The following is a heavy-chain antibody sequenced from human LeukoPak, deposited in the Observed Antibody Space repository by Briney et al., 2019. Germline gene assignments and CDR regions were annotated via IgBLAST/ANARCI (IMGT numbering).Heavy chain of an antibody. V-gene: IGHV3-23*01. CDR2: ISGSGGNT. CDR3: ATTKQARRYFDY. CDR1: AFTFSNNP. Sequence: GRSLRPSRVGSAFTFSNNPLSWVRQAPGKGLEWVSAISGSGGNTSYADSVRCRFTISRDNSKNTLFLQMNTLRADGTSVYYCATTKQARRYFDYWGQGTLVTVSS. D-gene: IGHD1-1*01. J-gene: IGHJ4*02.